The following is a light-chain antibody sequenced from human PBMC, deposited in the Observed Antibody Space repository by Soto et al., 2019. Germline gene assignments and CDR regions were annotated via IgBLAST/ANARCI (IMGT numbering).Light chain of an antibody. CDR2: GAS. CDR3: LQDYSYPRT. Sequence: PGERATLSCRASQSVPGNYLAWFQQKPGQAPRLLIYGASSRAPAIPDRFSGSGSGTDFTLTINGLQPEDFATYYCLQDYSYPRTFGQGTKVDVK. J-gene: IGKJ1*01. V-gene: IGKV3D-7*01. CDR1: QSVPGNY.